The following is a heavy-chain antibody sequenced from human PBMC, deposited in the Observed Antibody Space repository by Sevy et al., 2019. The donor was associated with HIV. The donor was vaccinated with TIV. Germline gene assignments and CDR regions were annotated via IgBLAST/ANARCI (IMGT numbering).Heavy chain of an antibody. V-gene: IGHV1-2*02. CDR3: ARSVYGSGTYLNDY. CDR2: INPNGGGT. D-gene: IGHD3-10*01. Sequence: ASVKVSCKASGYYFTGYYVHWVRQAPGQGLEWMGWINPNGGGTNIGQKFHGRVTMSRETSITTAYMELIRLRFNDTGVYYCARSVYGSGTYLNDYWGQGTLVTVSS. J-gene: IGHJ4*02. CDR1: GYYFTGYY.